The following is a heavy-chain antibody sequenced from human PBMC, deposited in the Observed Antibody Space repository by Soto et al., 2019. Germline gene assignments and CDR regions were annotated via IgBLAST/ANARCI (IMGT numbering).Heavy chain of an antibody. D-gene: IGHD6-13*01. CDR3: ATSYGNAWYTY. CDR2: ISYSGST. Sequence: PSETLSLTCTVSGDSISSSSYYWGWIRQPPGKGLEWIGSISYSGSTYYNPSLKSRVTISVDTSKNQFSLKLTSVSAADTAVYYCATSYGNAWYTYWGQGTQVTVSS. CDR1: GDSISSSSYY. V-gene: IGHV4-39*07. J-gene: IGHJ4*02.